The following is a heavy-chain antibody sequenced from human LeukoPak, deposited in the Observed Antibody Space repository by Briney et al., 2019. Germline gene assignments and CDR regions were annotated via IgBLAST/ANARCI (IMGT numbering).Heavy chain of an antibody. V-gene: IGHV3-43D*03. CDR3: AKGAYYYDSSGSYYFDY. CDR1: GFTFDDYA. CDR2: ISWDGGST. Sequence: GGSLRLSCAASGFTFDDYAMHWVRQAPGKGLEWVSLISWDGGSTYYADSVKGRFTISRDNSKNSLYLQMNSLRAEDTALYYCAKGAYYYDSSGSYYFDYWGQGTLVTVSS. J-gene: IGHJ4*02. D-gene: IGHD3-22*01.